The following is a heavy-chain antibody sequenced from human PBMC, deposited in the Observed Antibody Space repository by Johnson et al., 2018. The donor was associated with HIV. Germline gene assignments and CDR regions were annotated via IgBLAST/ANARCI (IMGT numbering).Heavy chain of an antibody. D-gene: IGHD2-21*02. V-gene: IGHV3-23*04. CDR3: TTDIATHVVVVTAISDAFDF. CDR2: ISGRGGST. CDR1: GFTFSSYG. J-gene: IGHJ3*01. Sequence: MQLVESGGGVVQPGRSLRLSCAASGFTFSSYGMHWVRQAPGKGLEWVSAISGRGGSTYYADSVKGRFTISRDNSKNTLYLQMNSLKTEDTAMYYCTTDIATHVVVVTAISDAFDFWGQGTMVTVSS.